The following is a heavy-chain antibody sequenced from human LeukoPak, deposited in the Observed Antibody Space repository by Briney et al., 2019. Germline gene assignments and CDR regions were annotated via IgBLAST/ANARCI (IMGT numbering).Heavy chain of an antibody. CDR2: INHSGST. CDR1: VGSFSGYY. V-gene: IGHV4-34*01. D-gene: IGHD2-2*01. J-gene: IGHJ6*02. Sequence: SETLSLTCAVYVGSFSGYYWSWIRQPPGKGLEWIGEINHSGSTNYNPSLKSRVTISVDTSKNQFSLKLSSVTAADTAVYYCAIVVVPATIGGYYYGMDVWGQGTTVTVSS. CDR3: AIVVVPATIGGYYYGMDV.